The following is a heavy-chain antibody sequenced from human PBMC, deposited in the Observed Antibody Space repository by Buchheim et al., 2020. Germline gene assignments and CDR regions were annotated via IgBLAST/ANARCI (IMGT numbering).Heavy chain of an antibody. CDR3: ARVFGSSGSGEVGYFYY. V-gene: IGHV1-69*01. CDR1: GDTFSNYA. J-gene: IGHJ4*02. Sequence: QVQLVQSGAEVKKPGSSVKVSCKASGDTFSNYAISWVRQAPGQGPEWMGGIIPLFGTANYARKIQGRVSINADESTATAYMELRSLRSEDTAVYYCARVFGSSGSGEVGYFYYWGQGTL. D-gene: IGHD3-22*01. CDR2: IIPLFGTA.